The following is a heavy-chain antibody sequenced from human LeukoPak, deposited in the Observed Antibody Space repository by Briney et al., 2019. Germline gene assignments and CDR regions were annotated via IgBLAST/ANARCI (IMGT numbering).Heavy chain of an antibody. CDR1: GGSISSGNYY. CDR3: ATYGSGSYRFDP. CDR2: IHHSGST. V-gene: IGHV4-31*03. Sequence: SETLSLTCTVSGGSISSGNYYWSWIRQHPGKGLEWIGYIHHSGSTYYNPSLKSRVIISVDTSRNQFSLKLNSVTAADTAVYYCATYGSGSYRFDPWGQGTLVTVSS. J-gene: IGHJ5*02. D-gene: IGHD3-10*01.